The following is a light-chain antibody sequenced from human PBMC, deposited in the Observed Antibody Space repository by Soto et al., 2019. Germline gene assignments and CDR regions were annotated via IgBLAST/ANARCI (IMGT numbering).Light chain of an antibody. J-gene: IGLJ1*01. Sequence: QSALTQPASVSGSPGQSIAISCTGTSKDVGGYNSVSWYQQHPGKAPKLMIYDVTNRPSGVSNRFSGSKSGNTASLTISGLQAEDEADYYCNSYTGSSIYVFGTGTKVTVL. CDR2: DVT. CDR1: SKDVGGYNS. V-gene: IGLV2-14*01. CDR3: NSYTGSSIYV.